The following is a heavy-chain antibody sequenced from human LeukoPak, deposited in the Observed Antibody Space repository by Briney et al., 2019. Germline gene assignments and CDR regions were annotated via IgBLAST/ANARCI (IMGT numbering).Heavy chain of an antibody. Sequence: GGTLRLSCAASGVTFSRYALHGGPDAPGKGLEYVLAISGNGGTTNYANSVKGRFTISRDNSKNTLYLQMGSLRAEDMGVYYCARSWITVIGSRLPCDGWGPGSLVTASS. V-gene: IGHV3-64*01. CDR1: GVTFSRYA. D-gene: IGHD2-21*01. CDR3: ARSWITVIGSRLPCDG. CDR2: ISGNGGTT. J-gene: IGHJ4*02.